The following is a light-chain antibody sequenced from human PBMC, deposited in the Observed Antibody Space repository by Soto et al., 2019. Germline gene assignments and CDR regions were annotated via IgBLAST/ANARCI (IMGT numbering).Light chain of an antibody. CDR2: GAS. J-gene: IGKJ2*01. V-gene: IGKV3-20*01. CDR1: QSVSSSY. Sequence: ENVLTQSPGTLSLSPGERVTLSCRASQSVSSSYLAWYQQKSGQAPRLLVYGASTRAIGIPDMFSGSGSGTDLTLTINGLEPEDFAVYYCQQYGSSYTFGQGTKLEIK. CDR3: QQYGSSYT.